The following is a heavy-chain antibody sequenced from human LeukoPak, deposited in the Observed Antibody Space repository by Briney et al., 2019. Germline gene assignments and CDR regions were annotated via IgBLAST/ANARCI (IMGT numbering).Heavy chain of an antibody. CDR2: IYTSGST. J-gene: IGHJ5*02. CDR1: GGSISSGSYY. V-gene: IGHV4-61*02. CDR3: ARAQVKWGSNWFDP. Sequence: PSETLSLTCTVSGGSISSGSYYWSWIRQPAGKGLEWIVRIYTSGSTNYNPSLKSRVTISVDTSKNQFSLKLSSVTAADTAAYYCARAQVKWGSNWFDPWGQGTLVTVSS. D-gene: IGHD2-8*01.